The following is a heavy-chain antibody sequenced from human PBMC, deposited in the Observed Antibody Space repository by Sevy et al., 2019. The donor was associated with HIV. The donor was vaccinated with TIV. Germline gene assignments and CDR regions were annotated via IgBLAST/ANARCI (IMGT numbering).Heavy chain of an antibody. Sequence: ASVKVSCKASGYTFTGYYMHWVRQAPGQGLEWMGWINPNSGGTNYAQKFQGRVTMTRDTSISTAYMELSRLRSDDKAVYYCARATYYDILTGYPGIDYWGQGTLVTVSS. D-gene: IGHD3-9*01. CDR3: ARATYYDILTGYPGIDY. CDR1: GYTFTGYY. CDR2: INPNSGGT. V-gene: IGHV1-2*02. J-gene: IGHJ4*02.